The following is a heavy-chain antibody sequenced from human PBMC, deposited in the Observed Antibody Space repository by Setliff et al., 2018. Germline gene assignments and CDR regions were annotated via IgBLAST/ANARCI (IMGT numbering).Heavy chain of an antibody. CDR3: VRTDYSDGRYSMDV. V-gene: IGHV4-61*09. D-gene: IGHD6-19*01. CDR1: GGSISTGSYF. CDR2: IYTRGST. Sequence: PSETLSLTCTVSGGSISTGSYFWSWIRQPAGKGLEWIGHIYTRGSTTYNPSLKSRVTISLDTSKNQFSLKLSSVTAADTAVYYCVRTDYSDGRYSMDVWGKGTTVTVS. J-gene: IGHJ6*03.